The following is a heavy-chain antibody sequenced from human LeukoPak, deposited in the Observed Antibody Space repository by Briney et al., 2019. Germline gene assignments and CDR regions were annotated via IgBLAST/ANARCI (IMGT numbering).Heavy chain of an antibody. D-gene: IGHD2-21*02. J-gene: IGHJ3*02. CDR1: GFTFSSYG. CDR3: ARDPRAYCGGDCYSQGAFDI. Sequence: GGSLRLSCAASGFTFSSYGVHWVRQVPGKGLVWVSRINSDGSSTSYADSVKGRFTISRDNAKNTLYLQMNSLRAEDTAVYYCARDPRAYCGGDCYSQGAFDIWGQGTMVTVSS. V-gene: IGHV3-74*01. CDR2: INSDGSST.